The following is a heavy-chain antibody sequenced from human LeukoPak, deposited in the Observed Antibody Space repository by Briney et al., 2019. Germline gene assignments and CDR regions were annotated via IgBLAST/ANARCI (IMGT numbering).Heavy chain of an antibody. CDR3: ARQPSSQNFDY. CDR1: GFTFSSCS. J-gene: IGHJ4*02. CDR2: ISSSSTTR. V-gene: IGHV3-48*01. Sequence: GGSLRLSCVVSGFTFSSCSMNWVRQAPGKGLEWVSYISSSSTTRYYADSVKGRFTISRDNAKNSLYLQMNSLRAEDTAVYYCARQPSSQNFDYWGQGALVTVSS. D-gene: IGHD6-13*01.